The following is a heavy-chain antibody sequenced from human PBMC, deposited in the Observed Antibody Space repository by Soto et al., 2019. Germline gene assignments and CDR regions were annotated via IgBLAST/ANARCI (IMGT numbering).Heavy chain of an antibody. CDR2: ISNDGRVQ. CDR1: TISINFHG. D-gene: IGHD3-3*01. J-gene: IGHJ5*01. Sequence: XLRLSCTSSTISINFHGIQWVRQAPAKGPEWVAFISNDGRVQYYADSVKGRFTISRDYSKNTVDLQMNSLRNEETAVYYCARDIWSGGYKWFDSWGPGTLVTASS. V-gene: IGHV3-30*03. CDR3: ARDIWSGGYKWFDS.